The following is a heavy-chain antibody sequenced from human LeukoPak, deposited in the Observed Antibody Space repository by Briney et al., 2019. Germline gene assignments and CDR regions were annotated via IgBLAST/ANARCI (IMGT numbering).Heavy chain of an antibody. J-gene: IGHJ3*02. D-gene: IGHD2-15*01. Sequence: SETLSLTCTVSGGSINSYYWSWIRQPPGKGLEWIGYIYYSGSTNYNPSLKSRVTISVDTSNNKFSLKLTSLTAADTAVYCCVRHLSAGRPAFDIWGQGTMVTVSS. V-gene: IGHV4-59*08. CDR3: VRHLSAGRPAFDI. CDR1: GGSINSYY. CDR2: IYYSGST.